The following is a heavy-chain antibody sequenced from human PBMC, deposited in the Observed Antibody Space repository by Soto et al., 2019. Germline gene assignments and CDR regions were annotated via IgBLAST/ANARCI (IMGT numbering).Heavy chain of an antibody. CDR2: IYYSGST. CDR1: GGSISSGDYY. Sequence: NPSETLSLTCTVSGGSISSGDYYWSWIRQPPGKGLEWIGYIYYSGSTYYNPSLKSRVTISVDTSKNQFSLKLSSVTAADTAVYYCARGRAMDYYYYYGMDVWGQGTTVTVSS. D-gene: IGHD5-18*01. CDR3: ARGRAMDYYYYYGMDV. V-gene: IGHV4-30-4*01. J-gene: IGHJ6*02.